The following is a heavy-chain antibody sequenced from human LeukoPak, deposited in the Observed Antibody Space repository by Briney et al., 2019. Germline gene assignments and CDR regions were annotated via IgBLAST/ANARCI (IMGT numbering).Heavy chain of an antibody. CDR3: ARGSTMVRGILDY. V-gene: IGHV4-38-2*01. D-gene: IGHD3-10*01. CDR2: IYHSGST. CDR1: GYSISSGYY. J-gene: IGHJ4*02. Sequence: SETPSLTCAVSGYSISSGYYWGWIRQPPGKGLEWIGSIYHSGSTYYNPSLKSRVTISVDTSKNQFSLKLSSVTAADTAVYYCARGSTMVRGILDYWGQGTLVTVSS.